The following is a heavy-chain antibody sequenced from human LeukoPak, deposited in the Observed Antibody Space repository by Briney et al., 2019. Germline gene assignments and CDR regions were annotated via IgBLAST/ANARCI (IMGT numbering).Heavy chain of an antibody. V-gene: IGHV3-21*01. D-gene: IGHD3-3*01. Sequence: GGSLRLSCAASGLTFSIYSMNWVRQAPGKGLEWVSSISSSSSYIYYADSVKGRFTISRDNAKNSLYLQMNSLRAEDTAVYYCARDHADYWFDPWGQGTLVTVSS. CDR3: ARDHADYWFDP. J-gene: IGHJ5*02. CDR1: GLTFSIYS. CDR2: ISSSSSYI.